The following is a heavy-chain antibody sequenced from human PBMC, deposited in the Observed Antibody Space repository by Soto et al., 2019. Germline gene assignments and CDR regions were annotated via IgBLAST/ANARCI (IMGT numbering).Heavy chain of an antibody. J-gene: IGHJ5*02. Sequence: SETLSLTCTVSGGSISSSSYYWGWIRQPPGKGLEWIGSIYYSGSTYYNPSLKSRVTISVDTSKNQFSLKLSSVTAADTAVYYCARLDDYIWGSRYNWFDPWGPGTLVTVSS. CDR3: ARLDDYIWGSRYNWFDP. V-gene: IGHV4-39*01. CDR1: GGSISSSSYY. D-gene: IGHD3-16*01. CDR2: IYYSGST.